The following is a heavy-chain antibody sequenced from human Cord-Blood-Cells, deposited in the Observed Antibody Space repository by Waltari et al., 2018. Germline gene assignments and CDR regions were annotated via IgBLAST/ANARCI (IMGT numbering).Heavy chain of an antibody. CDR1: GFTFSSYS. Sequence: EVQLVESGGGMVKPGGPLRLSCAASGFTFSSYSMNWVRQAPGKGLEWVSSISSISSYIYYADSVKGRFTISRDNAKNSLYLQMNSLRAEDTAVHYCARDPLDAFDIWGQGTMVTVSS. J-gene: IGHJ3*02. CDR3: ARDPLDAFDI. CDR2: ISSISSYI. V-gene: IGHV3-21*01.